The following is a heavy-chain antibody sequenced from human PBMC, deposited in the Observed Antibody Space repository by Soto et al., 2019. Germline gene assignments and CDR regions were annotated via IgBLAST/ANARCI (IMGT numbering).Heavy chain of an antibody. J-gene: IGHJ6*02. Sequence: ASVKVSCKASGYTFTSYYMHWVRQAPGQGLKWMGIINPSGGSTSYAQKFQGRVTMTRDTSTSTVYMELSSLRSGDTAVYYCARDPGKSGYDYYYGMDVWGQGTTVTVSS. CDR2: INPSGGST. CDR3: ARDPGKSGYDYYYGMDV. V-gene: IGHV1-46*01. D-gene: IGHD3-22*01. CDR1: GYTFTSYY.